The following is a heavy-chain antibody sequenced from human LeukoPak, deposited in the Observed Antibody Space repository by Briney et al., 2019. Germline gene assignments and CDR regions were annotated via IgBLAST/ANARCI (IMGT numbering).Heavy chain of an antibody. CDR1: GGTFSSYA. CDR2: IIPILGIA. CDR3: ARQRITMVRGVIITKYYYYYYGMDV. J-gene: IGHJ6*02. V-gene: IGHV1-69*04. D-gene: IGHD3-10*01. Sequence: ASVKVSCKASGGTFSSYAISWVRQAPGQGLEWMGRIIPILGIANYAQKFQGRVTITADKSTSTAYMELSSLRSEDTAVYYCARQRITMVRGVIITKYYYYYYGMDVWGQGTTVTVSS.